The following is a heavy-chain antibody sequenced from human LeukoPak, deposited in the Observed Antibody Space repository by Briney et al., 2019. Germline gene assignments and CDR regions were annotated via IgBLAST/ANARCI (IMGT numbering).Heavy chain of an antibody. D-gene: IGHD3-10*01. Sequence: GGSLRLSCAASGFTFDDYAMHWVRQAPGKGLEWVSGISWNSGSIGYADSVKGRFTISRDNAKNSLYLQMNSLRAEDTALYYCAKVRGSGSYDAFDIWGQGTMVTVSS. CDR1: GFTFDDYA. J-gene: IGHJ3*02. CDR3: AKVRGSGSYDAFDI. V-gene: IGHV3-9*01. CDR2: ISWNSGSI.